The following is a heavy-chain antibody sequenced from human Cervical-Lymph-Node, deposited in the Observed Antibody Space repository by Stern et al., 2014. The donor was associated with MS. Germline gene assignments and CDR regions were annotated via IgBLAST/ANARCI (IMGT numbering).Heavy chain of an antibody. Sequence: QVTLRESGPTLVKPTQTLTLTCTFSGFSLSTSGVGVGWIRQPPGKALEWLAVIYWNDDERYSPSLKSTLPITKNTSKNQGIITMANMAPVDTATYYGAHTTVPFDEAYGLAVWGQGTTVTVSS. CDR3: AHTTVPFDEAYGLAV. CDR1: GFSLSTSGVG. J-gene: IGHJ6*02. CDR2: IYWNDDE. D-gene: IGHD4-17*01. V-gene: IGHV2-5*01.